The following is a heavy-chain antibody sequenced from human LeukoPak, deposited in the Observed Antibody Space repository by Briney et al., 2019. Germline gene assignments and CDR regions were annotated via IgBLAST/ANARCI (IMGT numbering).Heavy chain of an antibody. CDR1: GFTFSSYA. Sequence: GGSLRLSCAASGFTFSSYAMHWVRQAPGQGLEYVSAISSNGGSTYYANSVKGRFTISRDNSKNTLYLQMGSLRAEDMAVYCCARDGLDCSSTSCYGDYWGQGTLVTVSS. CDR2: ISSNGGST. D-gene: IGHD2-2*01. CDR3: ARDGLDCSSTSCYGDY. V-gene: IGHV3-64*01. J-gene: IGHJ4*02.